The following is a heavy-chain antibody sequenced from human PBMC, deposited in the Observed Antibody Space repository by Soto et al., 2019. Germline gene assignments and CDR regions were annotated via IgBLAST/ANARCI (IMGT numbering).Heavy chain of an antibody. J-gene: IGHJ5*02. CDR2: IYHSGST. CDR1: GGSISSGGYS. D-gene: IGHD3-3*01. V-gene: IGHV4-30-2*01. CDR3: ARGRDYDFWSGQENPWFDP. Sequence: QLQLQESGSGLVKPSQTLSLTCAVSGGSISSGGYSWSWIRQPPGKGLEWIGYIYHSGSTYYNPSLKSRVTISVDRSKNQFSLKLSSVTAADTAVYYCARGRDYDFWSGQENPWFDPWGQGTLVTVSS.